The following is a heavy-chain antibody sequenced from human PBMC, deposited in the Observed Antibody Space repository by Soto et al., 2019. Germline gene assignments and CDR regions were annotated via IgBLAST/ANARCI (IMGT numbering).Heavy chain of an antibody. J-gene: IGHJ6*02. CDR1: GGSISSGGYY. D-gene: IGHD3-10*01. V-gene: IGHV4-31*03. Sequence: QVQLQESGPGLVKPSQTLSLTCTVSGGSISSGGYYWSWIRQHPGKGLEWIGYIYYSGSTYYNPSLKSRLNISVDTAKKQFSLKLSSVTAADTAVYYCARVLWFGESRRGMDVWGQGTTVTVSS. CDR2: IYYSGST. CDR3: ARVLWFGESRRGMDV.